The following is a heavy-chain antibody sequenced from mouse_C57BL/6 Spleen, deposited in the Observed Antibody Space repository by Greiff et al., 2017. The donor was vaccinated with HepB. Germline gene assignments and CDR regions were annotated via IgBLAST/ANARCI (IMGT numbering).Heavy chain of an antibody. CDR1: GYAFSSYW. J-gene: IGHJ2*01. V-gene: IGHV1-80*01. CDR3: ARWGTVVATDY. D-gene: IGHD1-1*01. CDR2: IYPGDGDT. Sequence: VKLMESGAELVKPGASVKISCKASGYAFSSYWMNWVKQRPGKGLEWIGQIYPGDGDTNYNGKFKGKATLTADKYSSTAYMQLSSLTSEDSAVYFCARWGTVVATDYWGQGTTLTVSS.